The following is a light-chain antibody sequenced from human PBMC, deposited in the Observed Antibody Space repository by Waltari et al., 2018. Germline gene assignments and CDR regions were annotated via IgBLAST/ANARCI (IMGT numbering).Light chain of an antibody. Sequence: DVVMTQSPLSLPVTLGQPASISCWSSQSLVQSDGNTFLNWFHPRPGQSPRRLIYKVSNRESGVPDRFSGSGSGTDFTLKISRVEAEDVGIYYCLQSSQWPYAFGQGTKLEIK. CDR3: LQSSQWPYA. CDR2: KVS. V-gene: IGKV2-30*02. J-gene: IGKJ2*01. CDR1: QSLVQSDGNTF.